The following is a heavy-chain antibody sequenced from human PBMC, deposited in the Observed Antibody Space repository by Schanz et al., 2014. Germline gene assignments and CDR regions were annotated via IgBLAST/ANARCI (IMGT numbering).Heavy chain of an antibody. CDR2: ISDDGSRR. V-gene: IGHV3-30*04. CDR1: GFIFSYYT. J-gene: IGHJ3*02. CDR3: AKVGPYSGSLGAFDI. Sequence: QVELVESGGGVVQPGRSLRLSCAASGFIFSYYTIHWVRQAPGKGLEWVAVISDDGSRRHYADFVTGRFTISRDNSKDTVYLQMNSLRAEDSAVYYCAKVGPYSGSLGAFDIWGQGTMVTVSS. D-gene: IGHD1-26*01.